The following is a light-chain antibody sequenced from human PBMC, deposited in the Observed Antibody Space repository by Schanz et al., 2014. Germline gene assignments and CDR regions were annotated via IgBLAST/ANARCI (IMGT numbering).Light chain of an antibody. J-gene: IGKJ4*01. V-gene: IGKV3-11*01. Sequence: SVFTQSPATLSLSPGERATLSCRVTQSQSVGFYFAWYQQKSGQPPRLLIYDSTTRAPGVPDRFSATESGTDFTLTISSLETEDAATYYCQLRNTWPPGRWLAFGGGT. CDR2: DST. CDR3: QLRNTWPPGRWLA. CDR1: QSVGFY.